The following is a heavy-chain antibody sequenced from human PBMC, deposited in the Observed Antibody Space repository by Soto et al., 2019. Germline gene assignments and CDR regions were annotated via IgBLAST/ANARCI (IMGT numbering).Heavy chain of an antibody. CDR1: GFPFSNFA. J-gene: IGHJ4*02. Sequence: GGSLRLSCAASGFPFSNFAMSWVRQAPGKGLEWVSGIGGNGVTRYYADSVKGRFTISRDNSKNTLDLQMNSLRVEDTALYYCVKGIGSGWYAFDFWGQGILVTVSS. CDR2: IGGNGVTR. V-gene: IGHV3-23*01. CDR3: VKGIGSGWYAFDF. D-gene: IGHD6-19*01.